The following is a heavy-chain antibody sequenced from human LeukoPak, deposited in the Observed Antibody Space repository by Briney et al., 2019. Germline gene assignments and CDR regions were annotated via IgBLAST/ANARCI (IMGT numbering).Heavy chain of an antibody. CDR2: IRYDGSNK. CDR3: AKSPYNWNYGYFDY. D-gene: IGHD1-7*01. V-gene: IGHV3-30*02. CDR1: GFTFSSYG. J-gene: IGHJ4*02. Sequence: PGGSLRLSCAASGFTFSSYGMHWVRQAPGKGLEWVAFIRYDGSNKYYADSVKGRFTISRDNSKNTLYLQMNSLRAEDTAVYYCAKSPYNWNYGYFDYWGQGTLVTVSS.